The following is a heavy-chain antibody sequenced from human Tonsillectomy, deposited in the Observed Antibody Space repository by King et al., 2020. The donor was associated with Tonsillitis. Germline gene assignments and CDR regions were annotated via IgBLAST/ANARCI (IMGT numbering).Heavy chain of an antibody. J-gene: IGHJ4*02. CDR2: IRYDGSNK. CDR3: AKNQALRWLIDAFDY. V-gene: IGHV3-30*02. CDR1: GFTFSSYG. Sequence: VQLVQSGGGVVQPGGSLRLSCAASGFTFSSYGMHWVRQAPGKGLEWVAFIRYDGSNKYYEDSVKGRFTISRDNSKNTLYLQMNSLRAEDTAVYYCAKNQALRWLIDAFDYWGQGTLVTVSS. D-gene: IGHD4-23*01.